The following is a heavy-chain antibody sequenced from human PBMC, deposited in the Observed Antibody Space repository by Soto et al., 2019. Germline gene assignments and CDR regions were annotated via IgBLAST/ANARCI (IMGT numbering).Heavy chain of an antibody. CDR1: GDTFNFYS. CDR3: ASSYGSGYRAFDY. V-gene: IGHV1-69*02. J-gene: IGHJ4*02. D-gene: IGHD3-10*01. CDR2: VNPILSMS. Sequence: QVQLVQSGAEVKRPGSSVKVSCKASGDTFNFYSINWVRQAPGVGLEWVGRVNPILSMSNYAHRFQGRVTMTADKSTSTAYMEMRSLRSEDTAIYYCASSYGSGYRAFDYWGQGALVTVSS.